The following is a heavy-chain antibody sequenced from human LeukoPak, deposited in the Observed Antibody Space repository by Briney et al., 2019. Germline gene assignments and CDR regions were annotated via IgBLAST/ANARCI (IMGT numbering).Heavy chain of an antibody. J-gene: IGHJ4*02. CDR2: ISSSGSTI. CDR3: AREIHSSSWSIDY. D-gene: IGHD6-13*01. Sequence: GGSLRLSCAASGFTFSDYYMSWIRQAPGKGLEWVSYISSSGSTIYYADSVEGRFTISRDNAKNSLYLQMNSLRAEDTAVYYCAREIHSSSWSIDYWGQGTLVTVSS. CDR1: GFTFSDYY. V-gene: IGHV3-11*01.